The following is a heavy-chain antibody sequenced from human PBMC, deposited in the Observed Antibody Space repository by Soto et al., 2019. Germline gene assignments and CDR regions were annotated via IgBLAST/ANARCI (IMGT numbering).Heavy chain of an antibody. CDR1: GDSFSKYT. CDR2: IITRFWTT. Sequence: GASVKVSCKASGDSFSKYTVNWVRQAPRQGLEWMGGIITRFWTTNFAPPLQGRVTITADQSMNTVYMELSSLRSEDTALYYCARGRGLYNSGRSQLDSWGQGTLVTVSS. D-gene: IGHD1-1*01. CDR3: ARGRGLYNSGRSQLDS. J-gene: IGHJ4*02. V-gene: IGHV1-69*13.